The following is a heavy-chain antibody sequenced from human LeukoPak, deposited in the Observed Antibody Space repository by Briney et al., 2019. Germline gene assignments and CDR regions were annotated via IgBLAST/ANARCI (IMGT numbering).Heavy chain of an antibody. J-gene: IGHJ4*02. CDR1: GYTFTSYG. D-gene: IGHD4-17*01. CDR2: ISAYNGNT. Sequence: GASVKVSCKASGYTFTSYGISWGRQAPGQGLEWMGWISAYNGNTNYAQKLQGRVTMTTDTSTSTAYMELRSLRSDDTAVYYCARGPTTVTTTDFDSWGQGTLVTVSS. CDR3: ARGPTTVTTTDFDS. V-gene: IGHV1-18*01.